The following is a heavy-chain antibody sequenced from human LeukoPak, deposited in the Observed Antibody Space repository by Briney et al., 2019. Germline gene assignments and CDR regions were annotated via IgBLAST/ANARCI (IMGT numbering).Heavy chain of an antibody. V-gene: IGHV3-48*02. CDR1: GFPFSSFG. CDR3: ARASRSGYDY. D-gene: IGHD3-22*01. CDR2: IGHDSSPI. Sequence: PGGSLRLPCVASGFPFSSFGMNWVRQTPGKGLEWVSYIGHDSSPIYYADFVKGRFTMSRDNAKNSLYLQMKSLRDEDAAVYYCARASRSGYDYWGQGTLVTVSS. J-gene: IGHJ4*02.